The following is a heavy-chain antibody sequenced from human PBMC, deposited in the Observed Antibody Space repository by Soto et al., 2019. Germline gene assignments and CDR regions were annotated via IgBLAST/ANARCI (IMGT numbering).Heavy chain of an antibody. CDR3: ARAHYMFGELWPFYYYYGMDV. V-gene: IGHV4-31*01. J-gene: IGHJ6*02. Sequence: QVQLQESGPGLVKPSQTLSLTCTVSGGSISSGGYYWSWIRQHPGKGLEWIGYIYYSGSTYYNPSRKSPVTISVDTSKTQFSLKLSSVTAAATAVYYCARAHYMFGELWPFYYYYGMDVWGQGTTVTVSS. CDR1: GGSISSGGYY. CDR2: IYYSGST. D-gene: IGHD3-10*02.